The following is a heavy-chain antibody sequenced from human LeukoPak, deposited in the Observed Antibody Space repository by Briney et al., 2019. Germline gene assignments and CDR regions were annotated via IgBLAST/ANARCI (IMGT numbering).Heavy chain of an antibody. CDR2: IIPIFGTA. V-gene: IGHV1-69*13. CDR3: ARGDRDDYVWGSSLDY. D-gene: IGHD3-16*01. CDR1: GGTFSSYA. Sequence: SVKVSCKASGGTFSSYAISWVRQAPGQGLEWMGGIIPIFGTANYAQKFHGRVTITADESTSTAYMELSSLRSEDTAVYYCARGDRDDYVWGSSLDYWGQGTLVTVSS. J-gene: IGHJ4*02.